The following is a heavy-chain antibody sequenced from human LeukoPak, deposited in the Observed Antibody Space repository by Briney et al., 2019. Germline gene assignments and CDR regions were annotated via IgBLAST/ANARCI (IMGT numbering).Heavy chain of an antibody. CDR2: IYYSGST. Sequence: SETLSLTCTVSGGSISSYYWSWIRQPPGKGLEWIGYIYYSGSTNYNPSLKSRVTISVDTSKNQFSLKLSSVTAADTAVYYCARVSRQQLVNYKDVWGKGTTVTVSS. CDR1: GGSISSYY. J-gene: IGHJ6*03. CDR3: ARVSRQQLVNYKDV. V-gene: IGHV4-59*01. D-gene: IGHD6-13*01.